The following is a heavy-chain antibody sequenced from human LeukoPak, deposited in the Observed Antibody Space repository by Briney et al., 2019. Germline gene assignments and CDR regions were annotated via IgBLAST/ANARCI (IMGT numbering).Heavy chain of an antibody. Sequence: GRSLRLSCVASGFSLRGYAMHWVRQAPGKGGLEWVTMISYDGRDQYYADSVKGRFTISRDDSKNTLFLHMNSLRVEATAMYHCARIGLGVSFGSGFDYWGRGTLVTVTS. V-gene: IGHV3-30-3*01. D-gene: IGHD3-10*01. CDR1: GFSLRGYA. CDR3: ARIGLGVSFGSGFDY. CDR2: ISYDGRDQ. J-gene: IGHJ4*02.